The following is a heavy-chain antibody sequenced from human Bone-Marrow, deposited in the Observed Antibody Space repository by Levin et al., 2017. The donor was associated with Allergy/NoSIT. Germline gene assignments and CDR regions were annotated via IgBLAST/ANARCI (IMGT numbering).Heavy chain of an antibody. Sequence: GGSLRLSCAASGFTFTDNWMHWVRQAPGKGLVWVSRINGDGTSTNYADSVKGRFTISRDNAKNMLYLQMTSLRVEDTAVYYCGRGAGVGDYRGQGTLVTVSS. J-gene: IGHJ4*02. CDR1: GFTFTDNW. CDR3: GRGAGVGDY. CDR2: INGDGTST. V-gene: IGHV3-74*01. D-gene: IGHD2-15*01.